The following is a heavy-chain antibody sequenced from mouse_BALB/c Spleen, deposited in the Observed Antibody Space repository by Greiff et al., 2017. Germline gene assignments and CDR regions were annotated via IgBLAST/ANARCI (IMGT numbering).Heavy chain of an antibody. CDR2: IDPSDSET. Sequence: VQLQQPGAELVKPGAPVKLSCKASGYTFTSYWMNWVKQRPGRGLEWIGRIDPSDSETHYNQKFKDKATLTVDKSSSTAYIQLSSLTSEDSAVYYCARGGGYDVYYAMDYWGQGTSVTVSS. V-gene: IGHV1-69*02. CDR3: ARGGGYDVYYAMDY. CDR1: GYTFTSYW. J-gene: IGHJ4*01. D-gene: IGHD2-2*01.